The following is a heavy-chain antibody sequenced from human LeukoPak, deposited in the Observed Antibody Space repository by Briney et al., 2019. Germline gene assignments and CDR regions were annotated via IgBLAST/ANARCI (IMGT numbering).Heavy chain of an antibody. D-gene: IGHD5-24*01. V-gene: IGHV4-59*01. CDR3: ARVQDGGYYFDF. Sequence: SETLSLTCTVSGGSISSYYWGWIRQSPGKGLGWVGNIYNSGTTTYNPSLKSRVSLSVDTAKSQFSLKLTSVNAADTAVYFCARVQDGGYYFDFWGQGALVTVSS. J-gene: IGHJ4*02. CDR2: IYNSGTT. CDR1: GGSISSYY.